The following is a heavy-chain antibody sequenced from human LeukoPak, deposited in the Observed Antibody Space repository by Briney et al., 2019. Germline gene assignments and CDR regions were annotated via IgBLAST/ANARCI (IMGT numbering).Heavy chain of an antibody. CDR2: ISAYNGNT. CDR3: ASGITGLYGMDV. CDR1: GYTFTSYG. D-gene: IGHD1-20*01. Sequence: ASVKVSCKASGYTFTSYGISWVRQAPGQGLEWMGWISAYNGNTNCAQKLQGRVTMATDTSTSTAYMELRSLRSDDTAVYYCASGITGLYGMDVWGQGTTVTVSS. V-gene: IGHV1-18*01. J-gene: IGHJ6*02.